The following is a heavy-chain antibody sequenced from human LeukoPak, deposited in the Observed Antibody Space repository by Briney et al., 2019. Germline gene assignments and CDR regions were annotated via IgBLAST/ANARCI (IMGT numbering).Heavy chain of an antibody. Sequence: SETLSLTCTVSGGSISSGSYYWSWIRQPAGKGLEWIGRIYTSGSTNYKPSLKSRVTISVETSKNQFSLKLRSVTAADTAVYYCARVTGYMIEGYFDYWGQGTLVTVSS. CDR2: IYTSGST. D-gene: IGHD3-22*01. J-gene: IGHJ4*02. CDR1: GGSISSGSYY. V-gene: IGHV4-61*02. CDR3: ARVTGYMIEGYFDY.